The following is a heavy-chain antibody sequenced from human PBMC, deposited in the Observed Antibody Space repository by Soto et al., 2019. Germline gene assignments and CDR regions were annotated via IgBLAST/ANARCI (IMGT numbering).Heavy chain of an antibody. CDR3: AVEAQCSSTNCPGAFDI. J-gene: IGHJ3*02. D-gene: IGHD2-2*01. Sequence: EVQLVESGGGLVKPGGSLRLSCAASGFTFTDVWMTWVRQAPGKGLEWVGRIKRKIDGETTDYAAPVKGRFTISRDDFKNTLLLQMNSLKSEDTAVYYCAVEAQCSSTNCPGAFDIWCQGTMVTVSS. CDR2: IKRKIDGETT. V-gene: IGHV3-15*01. CDR1: GFTFTDVW.